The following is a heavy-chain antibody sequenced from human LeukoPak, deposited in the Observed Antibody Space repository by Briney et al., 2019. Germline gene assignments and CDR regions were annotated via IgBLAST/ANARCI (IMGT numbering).Heavy chain of an antibody. CDR3: ARGGCSSTSCYSRYELDP. CDR2: IYYSGST. Sequence: SETLSLTCTVSGGSISSGGYYWSWIRQHPGKGLERIGYIYYSGSTYYNPSLKSRVTISVDTSKNQFSLKLSSVTAADTAVYYCARGGCSSTSCYSRYELDPWGQGTLVTVSS. J-gene: IGHJ5*02. D-gene: IGHD2-2*01. CDR1: GGSISSGGYY. V-gene: IGHV4-31*03.